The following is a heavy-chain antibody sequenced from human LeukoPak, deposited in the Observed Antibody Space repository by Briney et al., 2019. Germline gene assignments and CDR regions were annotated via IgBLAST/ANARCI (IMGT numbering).Heavy chain of an antibody. CDR1: GGSFSGYY. D-gene: IGHD3-9*01. V-gene: IGHV4-34*01. Sequence: SETLSLTCAVYGGSFSGYYWSWIRQPPGKGLEWIGEINHSGSTSYNPSLKSRVTISVDTSKNQFSLKLSSVTAADTAVYYCARARRYFDWLLYGNWFDPWGQGTLVTVSS. CDR3: ARARRYFDWLLYGNWFDP. CDR2: INHSGST. J-gene: IGHJ5*02.